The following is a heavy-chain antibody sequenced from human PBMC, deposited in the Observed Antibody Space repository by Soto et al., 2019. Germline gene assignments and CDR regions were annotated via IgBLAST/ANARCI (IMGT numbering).Heavy chain of an antibody. V-gene: IGHV3-11*01. CDR1: GFTFSDYY. J-gene: IGHJ4*02. D-gene: IGHD5-18*01. Sequence: GGSLRLSCAASGFTFSDYYMSWIRQAPGKGLEWVSYITSSGSSIYYADSVKGRFTISRDNAKNSLYLQMNSLRAEDTAVYYCAREKTAMVTVDYWGQGTLVTVSS. CDR2: ITSSGSSI. CDR3: AREKTAMVTVDY.